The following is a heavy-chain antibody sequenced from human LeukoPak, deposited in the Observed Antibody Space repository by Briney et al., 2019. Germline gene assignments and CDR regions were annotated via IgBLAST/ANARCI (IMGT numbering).Heavy chain of an antibody. J-gene: IGHJ4*02. CDR1: GGSISSGGYY. V-gene: IGHV4-31*03. CDR2: IYYSGST. D-gene: IGHD3-9*01. CDR3: ARTGAYYDILTGYSEPYYFDY. Sequence: SQTLSLTCTVSGGSISSGGYYWSWIRQHPGKGLEWIGYIYYSGSTYYNPSLKSRVTISVDTSKNQFSLKLSSVTAADTAVYYCARTGAYYDILTGYSEPYYFDYWGQGTLVTVSS.